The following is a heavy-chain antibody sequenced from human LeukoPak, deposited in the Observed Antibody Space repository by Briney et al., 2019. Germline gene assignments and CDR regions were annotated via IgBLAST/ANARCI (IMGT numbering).Heavy chain of an antibody. J-gene: IGHJ4*02. Sequence: ASVKVSCKASGYTFTNYALHWVRQAPGQRLEWMGWTNGATGNTRFSQDFQGGLTITIGTSASIAYMDLSSLRSEDTAVYYCARSPGGNARTWLDYWGQGTLVTVSS. CDR1: GYTFTNYA. D-gene: IGHD4-23*01. CDR3: ARSPGGNARTWLDY. V-gene: IGHV1-3*02. CDR2: TNGATGNT.